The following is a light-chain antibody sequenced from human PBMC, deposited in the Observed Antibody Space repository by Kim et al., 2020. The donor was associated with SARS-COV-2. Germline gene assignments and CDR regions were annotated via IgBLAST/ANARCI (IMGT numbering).Light chain of an antibody. J-gene: IGKJ2*03. CDR3: MQGVQRLYS. CDR2: EVS. V-gene: IGKV2D-29*01. Sequence: QPASISCKSSQSLLHSDGKISLYWYLQKPGQPPQLLIYEVSKRFSGVPERFSGSGSGTDFTLKISRVEAEDVGLYYCMQGVQRLYSFGQGTKLEI. CDR1: QSLLHSDGKIS.